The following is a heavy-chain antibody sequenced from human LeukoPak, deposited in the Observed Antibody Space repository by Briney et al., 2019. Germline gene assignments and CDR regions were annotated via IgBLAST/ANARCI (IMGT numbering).Heavy chain of an antibody. J-gene: IGHJ3*02. Sequence: SETLSLTCTVSGGSISSYYWSWIRQPPGKGLEWIGYIYYSGSTNYNPSLKSRVTISVDTSKNQFSLRLSSVTAADTAVYYCARVVLPPGGAFDIWGQGTMVTASS. V-gene: IGHV4-59*01. D-gene: IGHD2/OR15-2a*01. CDR1: GGSISSYY. CDR3: ARVVLPPGGAFDI. CDR2: IYYSGST.